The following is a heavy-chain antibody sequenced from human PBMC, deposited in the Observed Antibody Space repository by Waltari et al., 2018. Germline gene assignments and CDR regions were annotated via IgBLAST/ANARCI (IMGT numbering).Heavy chain of an antibody. J-gene: IGHJ4*02. CDR1: GFAFDLFA. CDR3: ATDPSIPGSSDDF. V-gene: IGHV3-23*01. Sequence: LESGGGLVQPGGSLSLSCISFGFAFDLFAMSWVRRAPGKGLEWVATIVGNGYTYYRDSLRGRFGIFRDNSRNTVFLQMDSLRVEDTAVYYCATDPSIPGSSDDFWGQGALVTVSS. D-gene: IGHD1-26*01. CDR2: IVGNGYT.